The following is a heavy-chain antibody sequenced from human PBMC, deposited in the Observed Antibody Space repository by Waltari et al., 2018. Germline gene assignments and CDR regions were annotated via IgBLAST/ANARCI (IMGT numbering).Heavy chain of an antibody. CDR1: GGTFSSYT. J-gene: IGHJ3*02. CDR3: ATEYYYDSSGASDAFDI. CDR2: LIPILGIA. D-gene: IGHD3-22*01. Sequence: QVQLVQSGAEVKKPGSSVKVSCKASGGTFSSYTISWVRQAPGQGLEWMGRLIPILGIANYAQKFQGRVTITADKSTSTAYMELSSLRSEDTAVYYCATEYYYDSSGASDAFDIWGQGTMVTVSS. V-gene: IGHV1-69*08.